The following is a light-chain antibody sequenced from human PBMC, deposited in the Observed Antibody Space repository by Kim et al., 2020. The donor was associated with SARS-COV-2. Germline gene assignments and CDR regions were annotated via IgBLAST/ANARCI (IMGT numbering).Light chain of an antibody. CDR2: DVS. J-gene: IGKJ5*01. Sequence: SPVERANLSCRASAPVRRNWLAWYQQRPGQSPRPLIYDVSRRAAGVSDRFTGSGSETDFTLTINRLEPEDFAIYYCQQYEVIPLTFGPGTRLEIK. CDR1: APVRRNW. CDR3: QQYEVIPLT. V-gene: IGKV3-20*01.